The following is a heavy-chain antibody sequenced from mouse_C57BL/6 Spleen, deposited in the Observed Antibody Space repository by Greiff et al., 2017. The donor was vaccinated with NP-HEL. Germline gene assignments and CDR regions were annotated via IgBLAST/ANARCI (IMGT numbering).Heavy chain of an antibody. CDR2: IDPETGGT. D-gene: IGHD1-1*01. CDR3: TRSLTTVGFFDY. Sequence: VKLQESGAELVRPGASVTLSCKASGYTFTDYEMHWVKQTPVHGLEWIGAIDPETGGTAYNQKFKGKAILTADKSSSTAYMELRSLTSEDSAVYYCTRSLTTVGFFDYWGQGTTLTVSS. J-gene: IGHJ2*01. CDR1: GYTFTDYE. V-gene: IGHV1-15*01.